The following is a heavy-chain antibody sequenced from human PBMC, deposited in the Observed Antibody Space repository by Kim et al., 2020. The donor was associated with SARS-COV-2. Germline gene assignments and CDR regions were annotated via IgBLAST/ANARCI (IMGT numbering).Heavy chain of an antibody. CDR2: ISAYNGNT. V-gene: IGHV1-18*01. Sequence: ASVKVSCKASGYTFTSYGISWVRQAPGQGLEWMGWISAYNGNTNYAQKLQGRVTMTTDTSTSTAYMELRSLRSDDTAVYYCARSCDYGDYEVPEYFQHWGQGTLVTVSS. D-gene: IGHD4-17*01. CDR1: GYTFTSYG. CDR3: ARSCDYGDYEVPEYFQH. J-gene: IGHJ1*01.